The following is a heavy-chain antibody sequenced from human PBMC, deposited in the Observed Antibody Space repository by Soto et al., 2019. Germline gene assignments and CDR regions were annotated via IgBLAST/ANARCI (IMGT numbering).Heavy chain of an antibody. CDR2: LHTGGYLYTGGST. V-gene: IGHV4-4*08. Sequence: SETLSLTCTVSGASISNYYWSWIRQPPGKGLEWIGYLHTGGYLYTGGSTIYNPSLKSRVTISIDTSKNQFSLKLSSVTAADTAVYYCAREHSSGWSQFGYYYYGMDVWGQGTTVTVSS. CDR3: AREHSSGWSQFGYYYYGMDV. J-gene: IGHJ6*02. D-gene: IGHD6-19*01. CDR1: GASISNYY.